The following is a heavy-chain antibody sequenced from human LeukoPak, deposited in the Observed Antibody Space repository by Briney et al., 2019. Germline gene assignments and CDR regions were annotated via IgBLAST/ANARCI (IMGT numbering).Heavy chain of an antibody. CDR2: IYYSGST. Sequence: EASETLSLTCTVSGGSISSYYWSWIRQPPGKGLEWIGYIYYSGSTNYNPSLKSRVTISVDTSKNQFSLKLSSVTAADTAVYYCARGGDGYNSRYNWFDPWGQGTLVTVSS. V-gene: IGHV4-59*01. D-gene: IGHD5-24*01. CDR3: ARGGDGYNSRYNWFDP. J-gene: IGHJ5*02. CDR1: GGSISSYY.